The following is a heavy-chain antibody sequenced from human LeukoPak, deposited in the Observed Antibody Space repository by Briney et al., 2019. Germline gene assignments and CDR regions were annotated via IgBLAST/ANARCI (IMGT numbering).Heavy chain of an antibody. CDR3: ARGSFGDYDFWNNDY. Sequence: GASVKVSCKASGYTFTGYYMHWVRQAPGQGLEWMGWINPNSGGTNYAQKFQGRVTMTRDTSISTAYMELSRLRSDDTAVYYCARGSFGDYDFWNNDYWGQGTLVTVSS. CDR1: GYTFTGYY. D-gene: IGHD3-3*01. CDR2: INPNSGGT. J-gene: IGHJ4*02. V-gene: IGHV1-2*02.